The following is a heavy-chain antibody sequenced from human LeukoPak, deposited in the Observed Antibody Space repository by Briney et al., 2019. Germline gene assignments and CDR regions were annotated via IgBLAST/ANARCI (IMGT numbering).Heavy chain of an antibody. CDR3: PRGAEMPPLHFHY. Sequence: GGSLRLSCAASGFTFSSYLMHWVRQAPGKGLVWVSRINSDGSSTSYADSVKGRFTISRDNAKNTLYLQMNSLRAEDTAVYYWPRGAEMPPLHFHYWGRETLVTVSS. D-gene: IGHD2-2*01. CDR1: GFTFSSYL. CDR2: INSDGSST. V-gene: IGHV3-74*01. J-gene: IGHJ4*02.